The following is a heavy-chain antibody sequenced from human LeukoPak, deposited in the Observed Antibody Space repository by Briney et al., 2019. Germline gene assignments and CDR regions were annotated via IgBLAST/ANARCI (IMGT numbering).Heavy chain of an antibody. V-gene: IGHV4-39*01. CDR3: ASDRSGLSFCF. CDR1: GGSISSSSYY. CDR2: VYCSGST. D-gene: IGHD3-22*01. Sequence: SETLSLTCTVFGGSISSSSYYWGWIRQPPGKGLEWIGSVYCSGSTYYNSSLQSRITISVDTSKNQFSLKLTSVTAADTAVYYCASDRSGLSFCFWGQGTLVTVSS. J-gene: IGHJ4*02.